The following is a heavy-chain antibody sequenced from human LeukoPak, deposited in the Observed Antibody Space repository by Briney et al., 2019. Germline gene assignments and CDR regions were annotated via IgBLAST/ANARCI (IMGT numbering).Heavy chain of an antibody. CDR3: ARVDQLDSLFDY. CDR2: ISSSSSYI. CDR1: GFTFSSYS. Sequence: PGGSLRLSCAASGFTFSSYSMNWVRQAPGKGLEWVSSISSSSSYIYYADSVKGRFTISRDNAKNSLYLQMNSLRAEDTAVCYCARVDQLDSLFDYWGQGTLVTVSS. V-gene: IGHV3-21*01. D-gene: IGHD2-2*01. J-gene: IGHJ4*02.